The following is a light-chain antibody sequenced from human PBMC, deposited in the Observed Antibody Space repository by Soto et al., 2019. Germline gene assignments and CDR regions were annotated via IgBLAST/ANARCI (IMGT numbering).Light chain of an antibody. V-gene: IGKV3-20*01. CDR2: GAS. Sequence: EIVLTQSPGTLSLSPGERATLSCRASQSVSSSYLAWYQQKPGQAPRLLIYGASSRATGITDRFSGSGSGTDFTLTISRLEPEDFAVYYCQQYGSSHHTFGQGTKLEIK. J-gene: IGKJ2*01. CDR1: QSVSSSY. CDR3: QQYGSSHHT.